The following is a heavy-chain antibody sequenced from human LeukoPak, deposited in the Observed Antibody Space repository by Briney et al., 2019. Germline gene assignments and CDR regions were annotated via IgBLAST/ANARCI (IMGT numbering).Heavy chain of an antibody. Sequence: GASVKVSCKASGYTFTSYRMHWVRQAPGQGLEIMGIINPSGGSTTYAQKFQGRVTMTRDTSTSTVYMELSSLRSEDTAVYYCAKLAAAGTAHYYFDYWGQGTLVTVSS. V-gene: IGHV1-46*01. CDR2: INPSGGST. CDR3: AKLAAAGTAHYYFDY. J-gene: IGHJ4*02. CDR1: GYTFTSYR. D-gene: IGHD6-13*01.